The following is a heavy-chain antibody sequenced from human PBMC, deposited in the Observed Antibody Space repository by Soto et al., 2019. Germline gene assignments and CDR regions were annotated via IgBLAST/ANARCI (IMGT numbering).Heavy chain of an antibody. CDR3: VRLDSTGYYVY. CDR1: GYSFTNYW. CDR2: INPTDSDT. J-gene: IGHJ4*02. Sequence: PGESLKISCKGSGYSFTNYWIGWVRQMPGKGLEWMAIINPTDSDTRYSPSFQGQVTISADKSISTAYLQRSSLKASDTAMYCCVRLDSTGYYVYWGQGTLVTVSS. D-gene: IGHD3-22*01. V-gene: IGHV5-51*01.